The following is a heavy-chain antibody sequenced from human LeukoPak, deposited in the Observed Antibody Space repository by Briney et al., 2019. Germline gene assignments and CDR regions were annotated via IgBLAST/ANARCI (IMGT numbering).Heavy chain of an antibody. D-gene: IGHD1-26*01. CDR1: GFTFTTHW. Sequence: GGSLRLSCAASGFTFTTHWMHWVRQVPGKGLVWVARIKGDGSSTRHADSMKGRFTISRDNSKNTLYLQMNRLRAEDTAVYYCAKDAVGATAYYFDCWGQGALVTVSS. V-gene: IGHV3-74*01. CDR2: IKGDGSST. CDR3: AKDAVGATAYYFDC. J-gene: IGHJ4*02.